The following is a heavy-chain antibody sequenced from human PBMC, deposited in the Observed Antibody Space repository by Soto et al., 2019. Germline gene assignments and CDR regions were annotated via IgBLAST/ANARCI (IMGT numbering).Heavy chain of an antibody. CDR1: GGSIDRSNYY. D-gene: IGHD3-22*01. V-gene: IGHV4-39*01. Sequence: QLQLQESGPGLVKPSETLSLTCTVSGGSIDRSNYYWDWIRQPPGKGLEWIGTTYYNGNAYYNPSLKRRFTMSVDTSNNQLSLKLISVTAADTAVYYCARHFVAVGIKGWGYWGQGTLVTVSS. CDR2: TYYNGNA. J-gene: IGHJ4*02. CDR3: ARHFVAVGIKGWGY.